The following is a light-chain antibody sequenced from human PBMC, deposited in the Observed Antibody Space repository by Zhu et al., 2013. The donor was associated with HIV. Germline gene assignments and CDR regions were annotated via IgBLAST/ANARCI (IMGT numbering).Light chain of an antibody. CDR3: QQSLTPPYS. J-gene: IGKJ2*01. Sequence: DIQMTQSPSSLSTSVGDRVTITCRASQSISGYLNWYQVKPGEAPKLLIYAASTLQSGVPPRFSGSGSGTDFTLTITSLEAEDFAIYFCQQSLTPPYSFGQGTKLETK. CDR2: AAS. V-gene: IGKV1-39*01. CDR1: QSISGY.